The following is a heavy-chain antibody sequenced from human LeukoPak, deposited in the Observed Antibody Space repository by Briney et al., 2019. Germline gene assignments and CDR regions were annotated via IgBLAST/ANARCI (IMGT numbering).Heavy chain of an antibody. D-gene: IGHD3-10*01. V-gene: IGHV1-46*01. J-gene: IGHJ4*02. Sequence: ASVKVSCKASGYTFTTYKTHWVRQAPGQGLEWVGIINPSDGKTRNAQKFQGRVTMTRDTSTSTVYMELSSLRSEDTAVYYCGKDGGSFSADYWGQGTLVTVSS. CDR1: GYTFTTYK. CDR3: GKDGGSFSADY. CDR2: INPSDGKT.